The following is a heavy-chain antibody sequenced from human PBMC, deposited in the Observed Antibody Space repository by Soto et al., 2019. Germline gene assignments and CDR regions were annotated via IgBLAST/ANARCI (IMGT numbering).Heavy chain of an antibody. CDR1: GFTFSTFS. V-gene: IGHV3-48*02. Sequence: EVQLVESGGGSVQPGGSLRLSCAASGFTFSTFSMNWVRQAPGRGLEWVSCISGGGRPISYADSVTGRFAISTGNAKNSLYLQMDSLTDEDSPGSYCARDRGWAFDSWGQGTLVTVSS. J-gene: IGHJ4*02. D-gene: IGHD6-19*01. CDR3: ARDRGWAFDS. CDR2: ISGGGRPI.